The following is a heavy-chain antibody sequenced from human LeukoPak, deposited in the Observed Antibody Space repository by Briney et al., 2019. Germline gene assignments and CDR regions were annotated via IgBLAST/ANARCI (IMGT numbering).Heavy chain of an antibody. J-gene: IGHJ6*02. CDR3: ARVGEYSSSSDYYYYGMDV. D-gene: IGHD6-6*01. CDR2: MNPNSGNT. V-gene: IGHV1-8*02. CDR1: GYTFTGYY. Sequence: ASVKVSCKASGYTFTGYYMHWVRQAPGQGLEWMGWMNPNSGNTGYAQKFQGRVTMTRNTSISTAYMELSSLRSEDTAVYYCARVGEYSSSSDYYYYGMDVWGQGTTVTVSS.